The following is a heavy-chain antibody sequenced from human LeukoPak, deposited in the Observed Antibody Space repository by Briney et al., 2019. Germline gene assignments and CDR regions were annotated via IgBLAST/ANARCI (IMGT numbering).Heavy chain of an antibody. D-gene: IGHD3-10*01. J-gene: IGHJ4*02. V-gene: IGHV4-59*01. Sequence: KASETLSLTCTVSGGSISSYYWSWIRQPPGKGLEWTGYIYYSGSTNYNPSLKSRLTISVDTSKNQFSLKLSSVTAADTAVYYCARDGVSGIFDYWGQGTLVTVSS. CDR2: IYYSGST. CDR3: ARDGVSGIFDY. CDR1: GGSISSYY.